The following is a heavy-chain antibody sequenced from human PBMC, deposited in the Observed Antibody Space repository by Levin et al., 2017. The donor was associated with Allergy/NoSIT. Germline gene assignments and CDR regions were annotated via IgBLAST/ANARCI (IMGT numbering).Heavy chain of an antibody. J-gene: IGHJ5*02. D-gene: IGHD5-12*01. Sequence: SETLSLTCTVSGGSISSSSYYWGWIRQPPGKGLEWIGSIYYSGSTYYSPSLKSRLTISVDTSKNQFSLKLSSVTAADTAVYYCARHRRRGFVATIPDNWCDPWGQGTLVIVSS. V-gene: IGHV4-39*01. CDR3: ARHRRRGFVATIPDNWCDP. CDR2: IYYSGST. CDR1: GGSISSSSYY.